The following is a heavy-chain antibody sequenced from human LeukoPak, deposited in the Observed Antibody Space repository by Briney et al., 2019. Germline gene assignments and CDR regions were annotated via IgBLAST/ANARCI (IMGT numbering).Heavy chain of an antibody. V-gene: IGHV1-69*01. CDR2: TIPIFGTA. CDR1: AGTFTSYA. Sequence: SVTVSFTSSAGTFTSYAISWVRQAHGQGLEWMGGTIPIFGTANYAYKFQGRVTITADESTSTAYMELSSLRSEDTAVYYCARGLPHSGRDYWGQGTLVTVSS. D-gene: IGHD1-26*01. CDR3: ARGLPHSGRDY. J-gene: IGHJ4*02.